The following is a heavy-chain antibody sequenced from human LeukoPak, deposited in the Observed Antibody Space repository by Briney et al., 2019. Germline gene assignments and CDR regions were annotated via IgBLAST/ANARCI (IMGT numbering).Heavy chain of an antibody. CDR1: GFTFSDYY. CDR2: ISSSGSTI. Sequence: NSGGSLRLSCAASGFTFSDYYMSWIRQAPGKGLEWVSYISSSGSTIYYADSVKGRFTISRDNAKNSLYLQMNSLRAEDTAVYYCARDQGYGDYDDYWGQGTLVTVSS. J-gene: IGHJ4*02. D-gene: IGHD4-17*01. CDR3: ARDQGYGDYDDY. V-gene: IGHV3-11*01.